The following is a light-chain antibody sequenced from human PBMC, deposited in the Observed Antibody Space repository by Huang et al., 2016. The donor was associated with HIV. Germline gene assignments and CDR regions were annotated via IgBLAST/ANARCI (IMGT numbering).Light chain of an antibody. J-gene: IGKJ4*01. CDR2: GSS. CDR3: HQYNNWLLS. CDR1: RSVSTN. V-gene: IGKV3-15*01. Sequence: EIVMTQSPATLSVSPGQIVTRSCRANRSVSTNLAWYQQSHGQAHRLLIYGSSTRAPGIPARVSGSGSGTYFSLTISSLQSEDFALYYCHQYNNWLLSFGGGTRV.